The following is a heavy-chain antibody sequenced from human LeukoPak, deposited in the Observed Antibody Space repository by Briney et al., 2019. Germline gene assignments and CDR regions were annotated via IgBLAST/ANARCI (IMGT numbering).Heavy chain of an antibody. D-gene: IGHD5-12*01. J-gene: IGHJ4*02. Sequence: SETLSLTCTVSGGSISSYYWSWIRQPPGKGLEWIGYIYYSGSTNYNPSLKSRVTISVDTSKNQFSLKLSSVTAADTAVYYCARTPTHIVAYYPRYYFEYWGQGTLVTVSS. CDR2: IYYSGST. CDR3: ARTPTHIVAYYPRYYFEY. CDR1: GGSISSYY. V-gene: IGHV4-59*01.